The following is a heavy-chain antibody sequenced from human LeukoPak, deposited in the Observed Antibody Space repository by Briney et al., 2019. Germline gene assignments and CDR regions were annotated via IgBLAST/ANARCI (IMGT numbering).Heavy chain of an antibody. CDR1: GYTFTGYY. CDR3: ARGPDHYYYYMDV. V-gene: IGHV1-2*02. CDR2: INPNNLGT. Sequence: ASVKVSCKASGYTFTGYYIHWVRQAPGQGLECMGWINPNNLGTNYAQKFQGRVTMTRDTSISTAYMELSRLRSDDTAVYYCARGPDHYYYYMDVWGKGTLVTVS. J-gene: IGHJ6*03.